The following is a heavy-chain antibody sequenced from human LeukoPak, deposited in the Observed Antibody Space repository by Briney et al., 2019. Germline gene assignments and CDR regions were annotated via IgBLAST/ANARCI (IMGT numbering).Heavy chain of an antibody. CDR1: GFTFSNFA. CDR2: ISGSGRST. J-gene: IGHJ6*02. Sequence: GGSLRLSCAASGFTFSNFALSWVRQAPGKGLEWVSVISGSGRSTSYSDSVRGRFTISRDNSKNTLYLQMNSLRAEDTAVYYCARDSSEIIAAAGTYYYYGMDVWGQGTTVTVSS. D-gene: IGHD6-13*01. V-gene: IGHV3-23*01. CDR3: ARDSSEIIAAAGTYYYYGMDV.